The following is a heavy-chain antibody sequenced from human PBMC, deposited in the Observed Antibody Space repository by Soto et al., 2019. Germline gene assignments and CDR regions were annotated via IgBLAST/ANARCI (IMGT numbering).Heavy chain of an antibody. CDR3: ARPGDPVGYDSSGYYDPVSR. J-gene: IGHJ4*02. CDR2: IIPIFGTA. CDR1: GGTFSSYA. V-gene: IGHV1-69*13. D-gene: IGHD3-22*01. Sequence: SVKVSCKASGGTFSSYAISWVRQAPGQGLEWMGGIIPIFGTANYAQKFQGRVTITADESTSTAYMELSSLRSEATAVYYCARPGDPVGYDSSGYYDPVSRCGQGPRVTFSS.